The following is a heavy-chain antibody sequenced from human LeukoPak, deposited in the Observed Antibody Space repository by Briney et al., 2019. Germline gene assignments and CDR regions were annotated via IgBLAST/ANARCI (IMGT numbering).Heavy chain of an antibody. V-gene: IGHV3-21*04. CDR3: VVTMIVVVISSFRFDY. D-gene: IGHD3-22*01. J-gene: IGHJ4*02. CDR1: GFTFSSYT. CDR2: ISSSSSYM. Sequence: GGSLRLSCAASGFTFSSYTMNWVRQAPGKGLEWVSSISSSSSYMYYADSVKGRFTISRDNSKNTLYLQMNSLRAEDTAVYYCVVTMIVVVISSFRFDYWGQGTLVTVSS.